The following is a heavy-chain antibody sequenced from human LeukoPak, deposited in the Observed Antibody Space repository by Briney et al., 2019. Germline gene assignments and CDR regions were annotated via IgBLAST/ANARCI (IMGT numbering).Heavy chain of an antibody. J-gene: IGHJ4*02. CDR3: ASTRGYSYGWPFDY. V-gene: IGHV4-31*03. D-gene: IGHD5-18*01. CDR2: IYYSGST. Sequence: SQTLSLTCTVSGGSISSGGYYWSWLRQHPGKGLEWIGYIYYSGSTYYNPSLKSRVTISVDTSKNQFSLKLSSVTAADTAVYYCASTRGYSYGWPFDYWGQGTLGTVSS. CDR1: GGSISSGGYY.